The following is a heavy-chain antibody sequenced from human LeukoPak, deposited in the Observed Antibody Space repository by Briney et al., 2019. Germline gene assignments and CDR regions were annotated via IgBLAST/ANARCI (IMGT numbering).Heavy chain of an antibody. J-gene: IGHJ3*02. Sequence: GGSLRLSCAASGFIFSNYWMHWVRQAPGKGLVWVSRINSDGSSINYADSVKGRVTISRDNAKNTLYLQMNSLRAEDTAVYYCARGNAHAFDIWGQGTMVTVSS. V-gene: IGHV3-74*01. D-gene: IGHD1-1*01. CDR1: GFIFSNYW. CDR3: ARGNAHAFDI. CDR2: INSDGSSI.